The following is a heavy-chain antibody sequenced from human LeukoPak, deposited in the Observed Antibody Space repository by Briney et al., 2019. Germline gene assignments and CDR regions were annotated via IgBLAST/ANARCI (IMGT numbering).Heavy chain of an antibody. V-gene: IGHV3-23*01. CDR1: GFPFTSYA. J-gene: IGHJ6*03. D-gene: IGHD4-17*01. CDR2: ISGSGVTT. CDR3: ARAPTTVTTGYYYYYMDV. Sequence: GGSLRLSCAASGFPFTSYAMTWVRQAPGKGLEWVSAISGSGVTTYFADSVKGRFTISRDNSKNTLYLQMNSLRAEDTAVYYCARAPTTVTTGYYYYYMDVWGKGTTVTISS.